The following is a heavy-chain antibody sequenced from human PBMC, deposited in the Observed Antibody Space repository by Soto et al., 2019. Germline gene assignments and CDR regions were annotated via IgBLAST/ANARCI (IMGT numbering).Heavy chain of an antibody. CDR1: GFTCSSYD. Sequence: LSCAASGFTCSSYDMSWVRDAPGKGLEWVSTIIVGGSTYYVDSVKGRFTISRDNSQNTVYLQMNSLTAGDTALYYCARATATSRGAFDICGKGTMVTVSS. CDR3: ARATATSRGAFDI. CDR2: IIVGGST. D-gene: IGHD1-1*01. V-gene: IGHV3-23*01. J-gene: IGHJ3*02.